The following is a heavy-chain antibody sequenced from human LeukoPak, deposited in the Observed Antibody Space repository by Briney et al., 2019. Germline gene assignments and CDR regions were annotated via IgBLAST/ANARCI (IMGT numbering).Heavy chain of an antibody. V-gene: IGHV3-30*02. J-gene: IGHJ5*02. CDR1: GFPFSSYG. Sequence: GSLRLSCAASGFPFSSYGMHWVRQAPGKGLEWVAFIRYDGSNKYYADSVKGRFTISRDNSKNTLYLQMNSLRAEDTAVYYCAKDWDYTELVGPWGQGTLVTVSS. CDR2: IRYDGSNK. CDR3: AKDWDYTELVGP. D-gene: IGHD6-13*01.